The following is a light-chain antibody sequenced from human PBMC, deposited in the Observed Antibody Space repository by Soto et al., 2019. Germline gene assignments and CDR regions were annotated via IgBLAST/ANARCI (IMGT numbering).Light chain of an antibody. J-gene: IGKJ5*01. CDR3: QQYYSSVVT. CDR1: QSILSSSNNKNS. V-gene: IGKV4-1*01. CDR2: WAS. Sequence: DIVMTQSPDSLAGSLGERATINCKSSQSILSSSNNKNSLAWFQQQPGQPPKLLIYWASTRESGVPDRFSGSGSGTDFTLTISSLQAEDVAVYYCQQYYSSVVTFGQGTRLEIK.